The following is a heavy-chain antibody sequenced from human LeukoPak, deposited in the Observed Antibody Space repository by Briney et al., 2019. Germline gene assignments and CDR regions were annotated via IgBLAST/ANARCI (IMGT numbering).Heavy chain of an antibody. CDR3: VEGPXXTSH. Sequence: GGSLILSCAASGFTLANYWMTWGRQLPGMGLEWVATIKPDGSDKFYVDSVKGRFTISRDNAKNSLFLQMNSLRDEDTAVYYCVEGPXXTSHWGQGXXVTVSS. V-gene: IGHV3-7*01. CDR1: GFTLANYW. J-gene: IGHJ4*02. CDR2: IKPDGSDK.